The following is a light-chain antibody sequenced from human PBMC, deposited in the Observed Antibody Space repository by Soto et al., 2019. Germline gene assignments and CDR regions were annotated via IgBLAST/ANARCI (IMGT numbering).Light chain of an antibody. CDR1: QGVSSY. V-gene: IGKV3-11*01. J-gene: IGKJ5*01. CDR2: GAS. Sequence: EILSTQPPAPLSSSPGXSAXXXXXASQGVSSYLAWYQQKTGQAPRLXIYGASNRATGIPARLSGSGSGTDFTLTISRLEPEDFAVYYCQKRSNWPITCGQGTRLEIK. CDR3: QKRSNWPIT.